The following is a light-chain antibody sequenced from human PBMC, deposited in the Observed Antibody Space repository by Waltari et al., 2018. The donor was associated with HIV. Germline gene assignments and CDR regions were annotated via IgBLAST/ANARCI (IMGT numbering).Light chain of an antibody. CDR1: QRVLKSANDQHY. CDR2: WAS. V-gene: IGKV4-1*01. CDR3: QQYYTNPLFT. Sequence: IVMTQSPESLAVSLGQGATINCKSIQRVLKSANDQHYLAWYQQKPGQPPKRLIYWASYRESGVPDRFSGSGSGTDFTLTISSLQAEDVAVYYCQQYYTNPLFTFGPGTRVDIK. J-gene: IGKJ3*01.